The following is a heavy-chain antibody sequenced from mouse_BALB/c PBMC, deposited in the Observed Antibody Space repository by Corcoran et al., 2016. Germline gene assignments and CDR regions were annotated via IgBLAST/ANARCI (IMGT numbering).Heavy chain of an antibody. CDR2: INPYNDGT. J-gene: IGHJ4*01. CDR1: GYTFTSYV. D-gene: IGHD1-1*01. V-gene: IGHV1S136*01. CDR3: ARAYYYGSSLYARDY. Sequence: EVQLQQSGPELVKPGASVKMSCKASGYTFTSYVMHWVKQKPGQGLEWIGYINPYNDGTKYNEKFKGKDTLTSDKSASTAYMELSSLTSEDSAVYYCARAYYYGSSLYARDYWVQGTSVTVSS.